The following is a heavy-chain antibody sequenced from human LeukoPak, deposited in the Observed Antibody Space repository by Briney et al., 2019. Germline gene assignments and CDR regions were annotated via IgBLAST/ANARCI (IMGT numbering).Heavy chain of an antibody. V-gene: IGHV4-4*02. D-gene: IGHD3-22*01. CDR2: IYHSGST. Sequence: MSSETLSLTCAVSGGSISSSNWWSWVRQPPGKGLEWIGEIYHSGSTNYNPSLKSRVTISVDKSKNQFSLKLSSVTAADTAVYYCARATYYYDSSHFTQIDYWGQGTLVTVSS. CDR3: ARATYYYDSSHFTQIDY. J-gene: IGHJ4*02. CDR1: GGSISSSNW.